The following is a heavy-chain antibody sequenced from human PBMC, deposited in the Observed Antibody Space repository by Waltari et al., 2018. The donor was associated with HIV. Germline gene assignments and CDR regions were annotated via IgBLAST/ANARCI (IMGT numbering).Heavy chain of an antibody. D-gene: IGHD2-15*01. CDR2: VSPLGGGT. V-gene: IGHV1-46*01. J-gene: IGHJ4*02. CDR1: GYTFTNFY. Sequence: VHLLQSGAEMKKPGASVTVSCTTSGYTFTNFYIHWVPQAPGQGLVWVGMVSPLGGGTLYSDAVPSRLTLTADTSTSTAYLDLTDLTSEDAATYFSGRGTTDYINYWGQGSLVTVSS. CDR3: GRGTTDYINY.